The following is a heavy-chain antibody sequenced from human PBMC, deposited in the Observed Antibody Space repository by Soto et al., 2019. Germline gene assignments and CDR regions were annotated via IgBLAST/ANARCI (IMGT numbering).Heavy chain of an antibody. CDR3: ARPKGSYSSGYYYFDY. CDR2: IIPLFGTA. J-gene: IGHJ4*02. D-gene: IGHD6-19*01. V-gene: IGHV1-69*01. Sequence: QVQLVQSGAEVKQPGSSVKVSCKTSGGTFSTYAIYWVRQAPGQGLEWMGAIIPLFGTADYEQKFPGRVTITADESTSTASMELSSLRSEDTAVYYCARPKGSYSSGYYYFDYWGQGTLVTVSS. CDR1: GGTFSTYA.